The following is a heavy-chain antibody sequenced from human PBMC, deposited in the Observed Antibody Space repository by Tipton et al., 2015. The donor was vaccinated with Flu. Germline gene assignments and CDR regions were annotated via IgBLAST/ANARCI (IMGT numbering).Heavy chain of an antibody. D-gene: IGHD6-6*01. CDR1: GFTFESYW. J-gene: IGHJ4*02. CDR2: IKQDGSDK. V-gene: IGHV3-7*01. CDR3: ARAARLSDY. Sequence: SLRLSCVASGFTFESYWMNWVRQAPGKGLEWVATIKQDGSDKYYVDSVKGRFTISKDNAKNSLYLQMNSLRAEDTAVYYCARAARLSDYWGQGTLVTVSS.